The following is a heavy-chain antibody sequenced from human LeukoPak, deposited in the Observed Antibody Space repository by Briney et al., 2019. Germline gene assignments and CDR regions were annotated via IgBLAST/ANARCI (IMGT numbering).Heavy chain of an antibody. CDR3: ARDRSGFFYY. Sequence: GGSLRLSCAASGFTFSSYSMNWVRQAPGKELEWVSSISSSSSYIYYADSVKGRFTISRDNAKNSLYLQMNSLRAEDTAVYYCARDRSGFFYYWGQGTLVTVSS. J-gene: IGHJ4*02. D-gene: IGHD2/OR15-2a*01. V-gene: IGHV3-21*01. CDR2: ISSSSSYI. CDR1: GFTFSSYS.